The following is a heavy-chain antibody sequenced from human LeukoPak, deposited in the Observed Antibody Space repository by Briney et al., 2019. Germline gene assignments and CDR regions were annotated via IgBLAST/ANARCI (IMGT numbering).Heavy chain of an antibody. D-gene: IGHD1-26*01. Sequence: GSLRLSCAASGFTFSSYGMHWVRQAPGKGLEWVAFIRYDGSNKYYADSVKGRFTFSRDNSKNTLYLQMNSLTAEDTAVYYCARGLRWELPFDYWGQGTLVTVSS. V-gene: IGHV3-30*02. J-gene: IGHJ4*02. CDR2: IRYDGSNK. CDR1: GFTFSSYG. CDR3: ARGLRWELPFDY.